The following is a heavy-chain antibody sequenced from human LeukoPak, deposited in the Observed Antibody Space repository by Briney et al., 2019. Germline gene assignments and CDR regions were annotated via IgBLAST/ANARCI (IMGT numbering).Heavy chain of an antibody. Sequence: PGRSLRLSCAASGFTFSSYGMHWVRQAPGKGLVWVSRINSDGSSTSYADSVKGRLTISRDNAKNSLYLQMNSLRAEDTALYYCAKASSGYYSAILGWGQGTLVTVSS. V-gene: IGHV3-74*01. CDR1: GFTFSSYG. CDR3: AKASSGYYSAILG. J-gene: IGHJ4*02. D-gene: IGHD3-22*01. CDR2: INSDGSST.